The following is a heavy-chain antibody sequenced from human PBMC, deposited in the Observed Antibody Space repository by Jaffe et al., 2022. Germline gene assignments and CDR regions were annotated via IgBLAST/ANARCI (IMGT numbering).Heavy chain of an antibody. CDR1: GFTFGDYA. CDR2: IRSKAYGGTT. CDR3: TRDAKMVRGVIDY. J-gene: IGHJ4*02. Sequence: EVQLVESGGGLVQPGRSLRLSCTASGFTFGDYAMSWVRQAPGKGLEWVGFIRSKAYGGTTEYAASVKGRFTISRDDSKSIAYLQMNSLKTEDTAVYYCTRDAKMVRGVIDYWGQGTLVTVSS. D-gene: IGHD3-10*01. V-gene: IGHV3-49*04.